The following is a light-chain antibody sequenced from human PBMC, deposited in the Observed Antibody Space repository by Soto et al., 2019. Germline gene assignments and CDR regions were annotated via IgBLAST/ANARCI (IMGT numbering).Light chain of an antibody. CDR3: QQYNYNSRT. J-gene: IGKJ4*01. Sequence: DIQVTQSPSTLSASVGDRITISCRTSQSVGNSLAWYQQKPGRAPKLLIYDASKLETGVSSRFSGSGSGTEFILTISSLLPDDFVGYYCQQYNYNSRTFGGGIKVDI. CDR2: DAS. CDR1: QSVGNS. V-gene: IGKV1-5*03.